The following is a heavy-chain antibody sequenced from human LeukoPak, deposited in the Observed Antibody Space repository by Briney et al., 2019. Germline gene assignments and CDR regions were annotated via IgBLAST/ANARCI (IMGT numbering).Heavy chain of an antibody. CDR1: GFTFSNYW. CDR3: ARIVYRSSSLDY. J-gene: IGHJ4*02. CDR2: IKQDGSVK. V-gene: IGHV3-7*01. Sequence: GESLRLSCAASGFTFSNYWMTWVRQAPGKGLEWLANIKQDGSVKYYLDSVTGRFTVSRDNARNSVYLQMNSLRAEDTAVYYCARIVYRSSSLDYWGQGTLVTVSS. D-gene: IGHD2-8*01.